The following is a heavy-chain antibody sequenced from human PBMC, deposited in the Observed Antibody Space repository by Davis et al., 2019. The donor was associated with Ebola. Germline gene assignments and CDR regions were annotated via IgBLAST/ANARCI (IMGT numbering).Heavy chain of an antibody. CDR2: VSYDGSNK. V-gene: IGHV3-30-3*01. J-gene: IGHJ4*02. Sequence: GESLKISCAASGFTFSNYAMHWVRQAPGKGLEWVAVVSYDGSNKYYADSVKGRFTISRDNAKNSLYLQMNSLRAEDTAVYYCARVRSDFWSGYFYWGQGTLVTVSS. CDR3: ARVRSDFWSGYFY. CDR1: GFTFSNYA. D-gene: IGHD3-3*01.